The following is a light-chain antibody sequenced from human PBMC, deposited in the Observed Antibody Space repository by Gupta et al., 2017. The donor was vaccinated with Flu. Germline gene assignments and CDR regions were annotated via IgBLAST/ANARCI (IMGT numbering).Light chain of an antibody. J-gene: IGLJ3*02. CDR2: GNN. CDR1: SSNFGAGYD. Sequence: QYVLTQPPSVSGAPGQRLTISCTGSSSNFGAGYDVHWYQQLPGTAPKLLIYGNNHRPSGVPDRFSGSKSGTSASLAITGLQAEDEAHYYCQSYDSSLSGSVFGGGTKLTVL. CDR3: QSYDSSLSGSV. V-gene: IGLV1-40*01.